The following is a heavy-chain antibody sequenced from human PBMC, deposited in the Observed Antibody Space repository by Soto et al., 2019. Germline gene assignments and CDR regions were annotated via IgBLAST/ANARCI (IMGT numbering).Heavy chain of an antibody. CDR3: ATSATYYYDSSGYYYFDY. D-gene: IGHD3-22*01. CDR2: IIPIFGTA. J-gene: IGHJ4*02. Sequence: GASVKVSCKASGGTFSSYAISWVRQAPGQGLEWMGGIIPIFGTANYAQKFQGRVTITADESTSTAYMELSSLRSEDTAVYYCATSATYYYDSSGYYYFDYWGQGTLVTVSS. CDR1: GGTFSSYA. V-gene: IGHV1-69*13.